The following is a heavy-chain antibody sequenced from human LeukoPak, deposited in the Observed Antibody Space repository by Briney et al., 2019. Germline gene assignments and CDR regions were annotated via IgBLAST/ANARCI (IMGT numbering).Heavy chain of an antibody. V-gene: IGHV4-59*12. CDR1: GSSISSYY. D-gene: IGHD3-3*01. CDR3: ARGRQTKRFLEWLLYSPPDY. Sequence: SETLSLTCTVSGSSISSYYWSWIRQPPGKGLEWIGYIYHSGTTNYNPSLKSRVTISVDTSKNQFSLKLSSVTAADTAVYYCARGRQTKRFLEWLLYSPPDYWGQGTLVTVSS. J-gene: IGHJ4*02. CDR2: IYHSGTT.